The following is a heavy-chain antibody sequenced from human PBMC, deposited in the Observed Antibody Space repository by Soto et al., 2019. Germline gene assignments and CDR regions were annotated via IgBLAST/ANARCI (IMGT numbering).Heavy chain of an antibody. Sequence: GGSLRLSCAASGFTFSSYSMNWVRQAPGKGLEWVSSISSSSSYIYYADSVKGRFTISRDNAKNSLYLQMNSLRAEDTAAYYCASGGIGVSAFDIWGQGTMVTVSS. CDR1: GFTFSSYS. CDR3: ASGGIGVSAFDI. J-gene: IGHJ3*02. D-gene: IGHD3-16*01. CDR2: ISSSSSYI. V-gene: IGHV3-21*01.